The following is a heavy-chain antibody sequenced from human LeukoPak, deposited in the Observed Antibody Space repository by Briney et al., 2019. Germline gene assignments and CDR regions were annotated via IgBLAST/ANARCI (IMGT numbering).Heavy chain of an antibody. CDR1: GYTFTSYG. Sequence: ASGYTFTSYGKSWVRQAPGKGLEWVSSISSSSSYIYYADSLKGRFTISRDNAKNSLYLQMNSLRAEDTALYYCARAALAVAGRFIDYWGQGTLVTVSS. D-gene: IGHD6-19*01. J-gene: IGHJ4*02. CDR2: ISSSSSYI. V-gene: IGHV3-21*04. CDR3: ARAALAVAGRFIDY.